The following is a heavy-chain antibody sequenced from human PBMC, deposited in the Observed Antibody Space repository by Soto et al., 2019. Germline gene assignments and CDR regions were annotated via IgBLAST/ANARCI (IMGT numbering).Heavy chain of an antibody. V-gene: IGHV3-73*01. Sequence: DVQLVESGGGLVQPGGSLKLSCAVSGFTFSDSAMHWVRQASGKGLEWVGRIRSKHNNYATSYGESVKGRFTISRDDSKSTAFLQMNDLRTEDPAVYYCTRPRGSATWLDPWGQGILVTVSS. CDR1: GFTFSDSA. CDR2: IRSKHNNYAT. CDR3: TRPRGSATWLDP. D-gene: IGHD6-25*01. J-gene: IGHJ5*02.